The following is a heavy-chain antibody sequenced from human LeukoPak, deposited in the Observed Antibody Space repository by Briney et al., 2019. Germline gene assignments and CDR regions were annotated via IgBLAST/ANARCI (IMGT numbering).Heavy chain of an antibody. D-gene: IGHD3-22*01. CDR2: VIPIFGTA. CDR1: GGTFSNYA. V-gene: IGHV1-69*06. J-gene: IGHJ4*02. Sequence: ASVKVSCKASGGTFSNYAISWVRQAPGQGLEWMGGVIPIFGTANYAQKFRGRVTITADKSTRTAYMELSSLRSEDTAVYYCARFLQYSGSSSHYLDSWGQGTLVTVSS. CDR3: ARFLQYSGSSSHYLDS.